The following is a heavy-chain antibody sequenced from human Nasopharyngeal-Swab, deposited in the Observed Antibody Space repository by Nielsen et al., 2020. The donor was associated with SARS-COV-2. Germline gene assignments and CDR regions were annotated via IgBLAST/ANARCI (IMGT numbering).Heavy chain of an antibody. CDR3: AKDVNSALVSGYGMDV. D-gene: IGHD5-18*01. CDR1: GFTFDDYA. Sequence: GGSLRLSCAASGFTFDDYAMHWVRQPPGKGLEWVSGVNWNSAAIHYADSVKGRFTISRDNAKNSLYLQMNSLSSEDTALYYCAKDVNSALVSGYGMDVWGRGTTVTVSS. J-gene: IGHJ6*02. CDR2: VNWNSAAI. V-gene: IGHV3-9*01.